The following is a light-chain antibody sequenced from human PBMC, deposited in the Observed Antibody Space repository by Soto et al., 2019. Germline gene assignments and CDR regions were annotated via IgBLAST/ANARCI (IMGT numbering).Light chain of an antibody. CDR3: SSYTSSSTPV. CDR1: SSDVGGYNY. J-gene: IGLJ1*01. Sequence: QSVLTQPASVSGSPGQSITISCTGTSSDVGGYNYVSWYQQHPGKAPKLMIYDVSNRPSGVSNRFSGSKSGNPASLTISGLQAEDEADYYCSSYTSSSTPVFGTGTKVTVL. V-gene: IGLV2-14*01. CDR2: DVS.